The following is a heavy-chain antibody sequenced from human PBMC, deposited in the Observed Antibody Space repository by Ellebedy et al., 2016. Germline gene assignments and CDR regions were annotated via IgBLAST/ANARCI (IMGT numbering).Heavy chain of an antibody. J-gene: IGHJ4*02. V-gene: IGHV3-23*01. CDR3: RQGHYADL. D-gene: IGHD4-17*01. CDR1: GFSFKDFF. Sequence: GESLKISXAVAGFSFKDFFMSWVRQAPGKGLQWVSTISAGGDNTRFADSVKGRFTISRDSSKNSVYLRMNNLRVEDTAVYYCRQGHYADLWGQGTLVTVSS. CDR2: ISAGGDNT.